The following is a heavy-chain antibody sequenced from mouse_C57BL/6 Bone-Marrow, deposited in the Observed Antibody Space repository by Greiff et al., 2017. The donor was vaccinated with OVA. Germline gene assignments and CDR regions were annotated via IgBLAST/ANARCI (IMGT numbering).Heavy chain of an antibody. V-gene: IGHV1-59*01. D-gene: IGHD1-1*01. J-gene: IGHJ2*01. CDR3: ARGGLITTVSLDY. CDR1: GYTFTSYW. CDR2: IDPSDSYT. Sequence: VQLQQPGAELVRPGTSVKLSCKASGYTFTSYWMHWVKQRPGQGLEWIGVIDPSDSYTNYNQKFKGKATLTVDTSSSTAYMQLSSLTSEDSAVYYCARGGLITTVSLDYWGQGTTLTVSS.